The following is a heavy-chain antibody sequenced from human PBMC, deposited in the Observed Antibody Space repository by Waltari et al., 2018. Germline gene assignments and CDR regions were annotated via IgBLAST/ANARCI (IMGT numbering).Heavy chain of an antibody. V-gene: IGHV3-48*01. J-gene: IGHJ6*02. D-gene: IGHD6-19*01. Sequence: EVQLVESGGGLVQPGGSLRLSCAASGFTFSSYSMNWVRQAPGKGLEWVSYISSSSTIYYADSVKGRFTISRDNAKNSLYLQMNSLRAEDTAVYYCARDLSSGWLDYYYGMDVWGQGTTVTVSS. CDR1: GFTFSSYS. CDR3: ARDLSSGWLDYYYGMDV. CDR2: ISSSSTI.